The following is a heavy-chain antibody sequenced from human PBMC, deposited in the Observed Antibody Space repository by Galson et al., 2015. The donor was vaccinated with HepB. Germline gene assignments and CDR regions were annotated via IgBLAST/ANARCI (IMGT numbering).Heavy chain of an antibody. D-gene: IGHD3-22*01. CDR2: VIHNGIT. J-gene: IGHJ5*02. CDR1: GVSISRTTFY. V-gene: IGHV4-39*01. CDR3: ARHLHDYDSRTYYWANWFDP. Sequence: SETLSLTCTVSGVSISRTTFYWGWIRQPPGTGLEWVGSVIHNGITYYNPSLKSRVTMSVDTSKNQFSLNLRSVIAADSAIYYCARHLHDYDSRTYYWANWFDPWGQGIPVTVSS.